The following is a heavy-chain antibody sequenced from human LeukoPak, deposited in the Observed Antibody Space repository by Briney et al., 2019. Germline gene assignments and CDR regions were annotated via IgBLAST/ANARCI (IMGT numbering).Heavy chain of an antibody. D-gene: IGHD3-10*01. V-gene: IGHV3-21*01. CDR1: GFTFTSYG. Sequence: AGGSLRLSCTASGFTFTSYGMNWVRQAPGKGLEWVSFIYTRGSYSYYGDSLKGRVTISRDNAKNSLYLQMNGLRAEDTAFYYCARGRSITLLRGVAMSDGFDIWGQGAMVTVSS. CDR3: ARGRSITLLRGVAMSDGFDI. CDR2: IYTRGSYS. J-gene: IGHJ3*02.